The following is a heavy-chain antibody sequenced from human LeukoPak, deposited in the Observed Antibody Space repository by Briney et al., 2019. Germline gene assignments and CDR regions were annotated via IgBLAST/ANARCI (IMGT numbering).Heavy chain of an antibody. J-gene: IGHJ4*02. CDR2: ISYDGSNK. D-gene: IGHD2-15*01. Sequence: YPGGSLRLSCAASGFTFSSYGMHWVRQAPGKGLEWVAVISYDGSNKYYADSVKGRFTISRDNSKNTLYLQMNSLRAEDTAVYYCAKDLANGRYYFDYWGQGTLVTVSS. CDR1: GFTFSSYG. CDR3: AKDLANGRYYFDY. V-gene: IGHV3-30*18.